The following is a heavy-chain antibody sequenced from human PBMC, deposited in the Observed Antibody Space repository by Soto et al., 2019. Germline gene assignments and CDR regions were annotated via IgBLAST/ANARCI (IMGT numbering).Heavy chain of an antibody. CDR3: ARWRYFTTVTGVQGGMDV. V-gene: IGHV5-51*01. D-gene: IGHD4-4*01. Sequence: GESLKISCHGSGYSFTGYWIGWVRQMPGKGLEWMGIIYPGDSDTRYSPSFQGQVTISADKSISTAYLQWSSLKASDTAMYYCARWRYFTTVTGVQGGMDVWGQGITVTVSS. CDR1: GYSFTGYW. CDR2: IYPGDSDT. J-gene: IGHJ6*02.